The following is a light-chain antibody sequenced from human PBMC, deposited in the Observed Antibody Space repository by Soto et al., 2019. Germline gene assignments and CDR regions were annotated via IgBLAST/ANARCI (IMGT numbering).Light chain of an antibody. Sequence: DIQMTQSPSSVSVSVGDRVTITCRASQDISVWLAWYQQKPGKAPKLLIYAASNLQTGVPSRFSGSGSGTDFTLSINSLQPEDFAPDYCQQANSFPRTFGPGTKVD. CDR1: QDISVW. V-gene: IGKV1D-12*01. J-gene: IGKJ3*01. CDR3: QQANSFPRT. CDR2: AAS.